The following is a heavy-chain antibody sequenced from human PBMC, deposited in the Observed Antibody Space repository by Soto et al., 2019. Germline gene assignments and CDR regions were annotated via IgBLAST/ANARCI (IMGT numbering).Heavy chain of an antibody. CDR1: GYTFTSYG. CDR3: AHTGYSSGWYLGYFDY. V-gene: IGHV1-18*01. CDR2: NSAYNGNT. J-gene: IGHJ4*02. D-gene: IGHD6-19*01. Sequence: ASVKVSCKASGYTFTSYGISWVRQAPGQGLEWMGWNSAYNGNTNYAQKLQGRVTMTTDTSTSTAYMELRSLRSDDTAVYYCAHTGYSSGWYLGYFDYWGQGTLVTVSS.